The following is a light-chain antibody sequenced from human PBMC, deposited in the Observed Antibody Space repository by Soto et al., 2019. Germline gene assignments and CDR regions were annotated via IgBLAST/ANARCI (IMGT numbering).Light chain of an antibody. CDR1: QSVGSY. J-gene: IGKJ3*01. CDR3: QQLSHWPFT. V-gene: IGKV3-11*01. Sequence: EIVMTQSPATLSVSPGEIATLSCRASQSVGSYLAWYQQKPGQAPRLLIYDASKRATGIPARFSGSGSGTDFTLTISSLEPEDFALYYCQQLSHWPFTFGPGTKVDIK. CDR2: DAS.